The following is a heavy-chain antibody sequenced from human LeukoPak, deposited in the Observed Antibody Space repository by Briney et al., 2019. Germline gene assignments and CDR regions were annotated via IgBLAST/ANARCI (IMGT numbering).Heavy chain of an antibody. CDR2: IYYSGST. D-gene: IGHD3-16*02. CDR3: ARYDVWGTYRAFDY. J-gene: IGHJ4*02. Sequence: PSETLSLTCTVSGGSISSSSYYWGWIRQPPGKGLEWIGSIYYSGSTYYNPSLKSRVTISVDTSNDQFSLKLSSVTAADTAMYYCARYDVWGTYRAFDYWGQGTLVTVSS. CDR1: GGSISSSSYY. V-gene: IGHV4-39*01.